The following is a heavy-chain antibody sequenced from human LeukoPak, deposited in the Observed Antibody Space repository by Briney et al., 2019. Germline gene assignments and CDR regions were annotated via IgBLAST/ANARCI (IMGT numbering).Heavy chain of an antibody. CDR1: GFTFSSYA. J-gene: IGHJ4*02. CDR2: ISGSGGST. Sequence: GGSLRLSCEASGFTFSSYAMSWARQAPGKGLEWVSGISGSGGSTYYADSVRGRFTISRDNSKNTLYLQMDSLRAEDTAVYYCAKVRAYISSWSLGYFDYWGQGTLVTVSS. D-gene: IGHD6-13*01. CDR3: AKVRAYISSWSLGYFDY. V-gene: IGHV3-23*01.